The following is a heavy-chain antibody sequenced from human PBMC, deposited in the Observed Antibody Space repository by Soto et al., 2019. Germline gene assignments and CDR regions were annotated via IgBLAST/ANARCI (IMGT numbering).Heavy chain of an antibody. D-gene: IGHD2-21*02. CDR3: ASNGGNSVNLHFHY. J-gene: IGHJ4*02. CDR2: ISGTGDNT. Sequence: GGSLRLSCAAFGLTFSNYALSWVRQAPGKGLEWISAISGTGDNTYYAGSVKGRFTISRDNSKNTLYLLMNSLRAEDTAMYYCASNGGNSVNLHFHYWGQGTLVTVSS. V-gene: IGHV3-23*01. CDR1: GLTFSNYA.